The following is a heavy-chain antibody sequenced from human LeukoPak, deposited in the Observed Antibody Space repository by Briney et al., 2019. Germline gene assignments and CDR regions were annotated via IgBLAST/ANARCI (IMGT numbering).Heavy chain of an antibody. CDR2: IYYSGST. V-gene: IGHV4-59*01. CDR1: GGSISSYY. CDR3: AVAIYRPPSPFDY. D-gene: IGHD2-2*02. Sequence: SETLFLTCTVSGGSISSYYWSWIRQPPGKGLEWIGYIYYSGSTNYNPSLKSRVTISVDTSKNQFSLKLSSVTAADTAVYYCAVAIYRPPSPFDYWGQGTLVTVSS. J-gene: IGHJ4*02.